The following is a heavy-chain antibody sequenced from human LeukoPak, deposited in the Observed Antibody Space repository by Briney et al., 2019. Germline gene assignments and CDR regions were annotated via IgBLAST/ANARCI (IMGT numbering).Heavy chain of an antibody. CDR2: ISWNSGSI. CDR1: GFTFDDYA. J-gene: IGHJ4*02. V-gene: IGHV3-9*01. Sequence: GRSLRLSCAASGFTFDDYAMHWVRQAPGKGLEWVSGISWNSGSIGYADSVKGRFTISRDNAKNSLYLQMNSLRAEDTALYYCAKSYSSGRGGYFDYWGQGTLVTVSS. CDR3: AKSYSSGRGGYFDY. D-gene: IGHD6-19*01.